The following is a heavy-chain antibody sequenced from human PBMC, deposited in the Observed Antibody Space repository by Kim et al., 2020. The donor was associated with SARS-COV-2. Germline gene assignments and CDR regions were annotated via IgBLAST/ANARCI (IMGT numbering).Heavy chain of an antibody. V-gene: IGHV3-74*01. D-gene: IGHD2-21*02. CDR1: GFTFSSYL. CDR2: IHGDGNST. J-gene: IGHJ4*02. CDR3: VRGLSGRDDY. Sequence: GGSLRLSCEASGFTFSSYLMHWVRQAPGKGLVWVSRIHGDGNSTVYADSVKGRFTISRDNAKNTLYLQMNSLRAEDTAVYYCVRGLSGRDDYWGQGTLVTVSS.